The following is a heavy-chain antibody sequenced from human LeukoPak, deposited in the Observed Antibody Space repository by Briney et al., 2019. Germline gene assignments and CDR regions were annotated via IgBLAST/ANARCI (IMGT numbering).Heavy chain of an antibody. V-gene: IGHV1-2*02. D-gene: IGHD5-12*01. J-gene: IGHJ4*02. CDR3: ARGNIEAAIGEGH. Sequence: ASVKVSCKASGYTFSAYYINWVRQAPGQGLEWMGWINPKSGITNYAQKFRGRVTMARDMSINTAYLELSRLRSEDTAVYYCARGNIEAAIGEGHWGQGTLVTVSS. CDR1: GYTFSAYY. CDR2: INPKSGIT.